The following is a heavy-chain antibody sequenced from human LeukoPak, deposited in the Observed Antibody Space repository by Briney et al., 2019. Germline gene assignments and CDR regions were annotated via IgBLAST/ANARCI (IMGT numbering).Heavy chain of an antibody. CDR3: ARGEAARPDY. D-gene: IGHD6-6*01. V-gene: IGHV3-21*01. CDR2: IRSSSSNI. J-gene: IGHJ4*02. Sequence: GGSLSLSCAASGFSLSVSGMNWVRQAPGKGLEWVSYIRSSSSNINYADSVRGRFTISRDNAKNSLYLHMDSLRVEDMAVYYCARGEAARPDYWGQGTLVTVSS. CDR1: GFSLSVSG.